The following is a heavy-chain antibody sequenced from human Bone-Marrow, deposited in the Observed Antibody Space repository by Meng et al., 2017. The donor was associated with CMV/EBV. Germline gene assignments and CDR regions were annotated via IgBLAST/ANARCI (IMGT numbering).Heavy chain of an antibody. D-gene: IGHD6-6*01. V-gene: IGHV4-34*01. J-gene: IGHJ4*02. CDR2: INHSEST. Sequence: QVQPQHGGAGMLRPSGTPSLTRAGYGGPFRGDYWSWIRQPPGKGLEWIGEINHSESTNYNPSLKSRVTISVDTSKNQFSLKLSSVTAADTAVYYCCGRSRQLARVRPFDYWGQGTLVTVSS. CDR1: GGPFRGDY. CDR3: CGRSRQLARVRPFDY.